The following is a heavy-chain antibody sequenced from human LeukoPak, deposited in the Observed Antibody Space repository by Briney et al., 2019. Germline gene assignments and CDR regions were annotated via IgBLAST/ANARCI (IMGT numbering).Heavy chain of an antibody. D-gene: IGHD4-11*01. CDR2: LWPDGSDI. V-gene: IGHV3-7*01. J-gene: IGHJ4*02. CDR1: GFIFSNSY. Sequence: PGGSLRLSFAASGFIFSNSYMSWVRQAPTKGLEWVATLWPDGSDIYYLDSVKGRFTISRDNAENSLYLHMNSLTVEDTAVYCCARLLGHVTTYDYWGQGTLVTVSS. CDR3: ARLLGHVTTYDY.